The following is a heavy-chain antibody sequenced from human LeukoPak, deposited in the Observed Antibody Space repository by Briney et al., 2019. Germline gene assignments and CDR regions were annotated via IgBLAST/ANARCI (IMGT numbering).Heavy chain of an antibody. CDR3: ARQVVAATYYYYGMDV. D-gene: IGHD2-15*01. V-gene: IGHV4-31*03. J-gene: IGHJ6*02. CDR2: IYYSGST. Sequence: PSETLSPTCTVSGGSISSGGYYWSWIRQHPGKGLEWIGYIYYSGSTYYNPSLKSRVTISVDTSKNQFSLKLSSVTAADTAVYYCARQVVAATYYYYGMDVWGQGTTVTVSS. CDR1: GGSISSGGYY.